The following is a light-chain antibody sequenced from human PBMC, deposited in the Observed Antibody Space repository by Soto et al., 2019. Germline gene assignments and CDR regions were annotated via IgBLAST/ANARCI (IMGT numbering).Light chain of an antibody. CDR2: EVS. CDR3: SSTSSSTRV. Sequence: QSALTQPASVSGSPGQSITISCTGTSSDVGAYDFVSWYQQHPDKAPKLMIYEVSNRPSGVSNRFSGSKSVNTATLTISGLQAEDEADYYSSSTSSSTRVFGTGTKLTVL. CDR1: SSDVGAYDF. V-gene: IGLV2-14*03. J-gene: IGLJ1*01.